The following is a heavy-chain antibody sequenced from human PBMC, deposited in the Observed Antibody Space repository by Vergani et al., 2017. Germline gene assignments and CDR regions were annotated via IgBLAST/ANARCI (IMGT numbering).Heavy chain of an antibody. CDR2: VNHGGST. V-gene: IGHV4-34*01. Sequence: QVQLQEWGAGLLKTSETLSLTCGVSGGSFSDYYWSWIRQAPGMGLEWIGKVNHGGSTNYNPSLKSRVSISVDTSKNQFSLQLTSVTAADSALYFCASIARAPTRRNPPPDNWGEGILVTVSS. CDR1: GGSFSDYY. J-gene: IGHJ4*02. CDR3: ASIARAPTRRNPPPDN. D-gene: IGHD3-16*02.